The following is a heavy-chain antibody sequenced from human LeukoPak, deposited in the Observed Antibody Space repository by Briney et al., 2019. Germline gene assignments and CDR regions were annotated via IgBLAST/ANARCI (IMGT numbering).Heavy chain of an antibody. D-gene: IGHD2-15*01. J-gene: IGHJ6*02. CDR3: GRAFKEIVVLHTGTAYYYGMDV. Sequence: GGSLRLSCAASGFTFSSYSMNWVRQAPGKGLEWVSYISSSSSTIYYADSVKGRFTISRDNAKNSLYLQMNSLRAEDTAVYYCGRAFKEIVVLHTGTAYYYGMDVWGQGTTVTVSS. CDR1: GFTFSSYS. V-gene: IGHV3-48*01. CDR2: ISSSSSTI.